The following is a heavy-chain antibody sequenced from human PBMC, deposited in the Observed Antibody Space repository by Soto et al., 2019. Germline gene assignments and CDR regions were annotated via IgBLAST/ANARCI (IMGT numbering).Heavy chain of an antibody. CDR3: ARVVTSAARGNWFDP. V-gene: IGHV4-30-4*01. CDR2: IYYSGST. CDR1: GGSISSGDYY. D-gene: IGHD6-6*01. J-gene: IGHJ5*02. Sequence: SETLSLTCTVSGGSISSGDYYWSWIRQPPGKGLEWIGYIYYSGSTYYNPSLKSRVTISVDTSKNQFSLKLSSVTAADTAVYYCARVVTSAARGNWFDPWGQGTLVTVS.